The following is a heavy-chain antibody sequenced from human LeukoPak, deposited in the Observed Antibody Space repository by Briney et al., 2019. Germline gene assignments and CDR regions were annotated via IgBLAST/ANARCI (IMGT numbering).Heavy chain of an antibody. V-gene: IGHV1-18*01. CDR3: ASVCSGGSCYY. CDR2: ISAYNGNT. D-gene: IGHD2-15*01. J-gene: IGHJ4*02. Sequence: ASVKVSCKASGGTFSSYAISWVRQAPGQGLEWMGWISAYNGNTNYAQKLQGRVTMTTDTSTSTAYMELRSLRSDDTAVYYCASVCSGGSCYYWGQGTLVTVSS. CDR1: GGTFSSYA.